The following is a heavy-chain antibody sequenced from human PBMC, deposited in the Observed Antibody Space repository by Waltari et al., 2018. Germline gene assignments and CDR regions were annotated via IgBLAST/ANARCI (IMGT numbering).Heavy chain of an antibody. CDR2: ITPPGVST. J-gene: IGHJ4*02. D-gene: IGHD3-22*01. CDR3: ATFPYYYDSSSPPYDY. Sequence: VQLVQAGAEVEKQGASVKVACKAAGYTYTSYYRHWVGQAPGQGLEWMGIITPPGVSTSYSQQCQCRVTMTRATSTSTVSMVLSSLRSDDTAVYYCATFPYYYDSSSPPYDYWGQGTLVTVSS. CDR1: GYTYTSYY. V-gene: IGHV1-46*01.